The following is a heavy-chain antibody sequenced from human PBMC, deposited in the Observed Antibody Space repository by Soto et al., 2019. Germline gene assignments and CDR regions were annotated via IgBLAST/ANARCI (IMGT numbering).Heavy chain of an antibody. J-gene: IGHJ4*02. V-gene: IGHV1-69*02. CDR2: IIPIPGIA. Sequence: SVKVSCKASGGTFSSYTISWVRQAPGQGLEWMGRIIPIPGIANYAQKFQGRVTITADKSTSTAYMELSSLRSEDTAVYYCASGEGFNWNYVPQFDYWGQGTLVTVSS. CDR1: GGTFSSYT. D-gene: IGHD1-7*01. CDR3: ASGEGFNWNYVPQFDY.